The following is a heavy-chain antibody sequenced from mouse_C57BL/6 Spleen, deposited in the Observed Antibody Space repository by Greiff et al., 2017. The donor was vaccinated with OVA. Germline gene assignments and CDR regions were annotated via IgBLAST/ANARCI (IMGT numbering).Heavy chain of an antibody. V-gene: IGHV1-52*01. Sequence: QVQLQQPGAELVRPGSSVKLSCKASGYTFTSYWMHWVKQRPIQGLEWIGNIDPSDSETHYNQKFKDKATLTVDKSSSTAYMQLSSLTSEDSAVYYGARGADYTREVYFDYWGQGTTLTVSS. CDR2: IDPSDSET. CDR3: ARGADYTREVYFDY. CDR1: GYTFTSYW. J-gene: IGHJ2*01. D-gene: IGHD2-13*01.